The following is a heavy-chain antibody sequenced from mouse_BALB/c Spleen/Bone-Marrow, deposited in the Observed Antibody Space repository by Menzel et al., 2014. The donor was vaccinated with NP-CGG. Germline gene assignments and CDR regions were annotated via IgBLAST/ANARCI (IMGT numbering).Heavy chain of an antibody. J-gene: IGHJ3*01. CDR2: INPASSTI. CDR3: AKNYYYGYVAY. D-gene: IGHD1-2*01. Sequence: EVKLEESGGGLVQPGGSLKLSCAASGFDFXRYWMTWVRQAPGKGLEWIGEINPASSTINYTPSLKDKFIISRDNAKNTRYLQMSKVRSEDTALYYCAKNYYYGYVAYWGQGTLVTVSA. CDR1: GFDFXRYW. V-gene: IGHV4-1*02.